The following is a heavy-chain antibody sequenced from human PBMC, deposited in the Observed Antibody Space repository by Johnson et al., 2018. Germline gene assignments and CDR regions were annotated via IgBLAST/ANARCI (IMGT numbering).Heavy chain of an antibody. CDR1: GFTFSGST. V-gene: IGHV3-73*01. D-gene: IGHD1-26*01. Sequence: VQLVQSGGGVVQPGRSLKLYCAASGFTFSGSTMHWVRQASGTGLEWVGRIRSKANSYATASAASVKGRFTISRDDSKNTAYLQMNSLKTEDTAVYHCTRHRSGTGDAFDIWGQGTMVTVS. CDR3: TRHRSGTGDAFDI. CDR2: IRSKANSYAT. J-gene: IGHJ3*02.